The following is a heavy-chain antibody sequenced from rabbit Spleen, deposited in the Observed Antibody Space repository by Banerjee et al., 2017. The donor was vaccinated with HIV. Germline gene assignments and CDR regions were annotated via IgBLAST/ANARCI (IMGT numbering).Heavy chain of an antibody. D-gene: IGHD8-1*01. CDR1: GFSFSDRDV. Sequence: QEQLVESGGGLVQPEGSLTLTCKASGFSFSDRDVLCWVRQAPGKGLEWLACINAATGKPVSATWAKGRFTIDKSSSTSVTLQMTSLTAADTATYFCARESGSSFSSYGMDLWCPGTLVTVS. CDR3: ARESGSSFSSYGMDL. V-gene: IGHV1S45*01. CDR2: INAATGKP. J-gene: IGHJ6*01.